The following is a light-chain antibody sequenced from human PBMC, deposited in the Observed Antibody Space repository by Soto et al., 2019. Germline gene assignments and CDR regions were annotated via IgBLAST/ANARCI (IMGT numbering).Light chain of an antibody. J-gene: IGKJ2*01. Sequence: DIQMTQSPSSLSASVGDRVTITCRASQGISNYLAWYQQKPGKVPKLLIYAASTLQSGVPSRFSGSGSGTDFTLTISSLKPEDVATYYCQKYNSAPRMYTFGQGPKLEIK. CDR1: QGISNY. V-gene: IGKV1-27*01. CDR2: AAS. CDR3: QKYNSAPRMYT.